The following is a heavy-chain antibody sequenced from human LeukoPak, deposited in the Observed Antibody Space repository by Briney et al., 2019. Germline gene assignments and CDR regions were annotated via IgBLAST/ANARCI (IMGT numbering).Heavy chain of an antibody. J-gene: IGHJ4*02. CDR1: GGSFSGYY. D-gene: IGHD6-13*01. V-gene: IGHV4-30-4*08. CDR2: IYYSGST. Sequence: SETLSLTCAVYGGSFSGYYWSWIRRPPGKGLEWIGYIYYSGSTYYNPSLKSRVTISVDTSKNQFSLKLSSVTAADTAVYYCARARQQLVPDYWGQGTLVTVSS. CDR3: ARARQQLVPDY.